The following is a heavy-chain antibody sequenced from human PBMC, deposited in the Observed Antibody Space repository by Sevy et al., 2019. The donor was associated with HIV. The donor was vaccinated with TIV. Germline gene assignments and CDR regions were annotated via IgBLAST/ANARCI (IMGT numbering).Heavy chain of an antibody. V-gene: IGHV3-23*01. Sequence: GGSLRLSCAASGFTFSSYAMSWVRQAPGKGLEWVSAISGSGGSTYYADSVKGRFTISRDNTKNTLYLQMNSLRAEDPAVYYCAKRNGAIAAAGLDYFDYWGQGTLVTVSS. CDR3: AKRNGAIAAAGLDYFDY. CDR1: GFTFSSYA. CDR2: ISGSGGST. D-gene: IGHD6-13*01. J-gene: IGHJ4*02.